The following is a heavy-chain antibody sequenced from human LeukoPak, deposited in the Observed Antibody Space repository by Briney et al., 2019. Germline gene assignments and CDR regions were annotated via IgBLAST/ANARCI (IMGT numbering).Heavy chain of an antibody. D-gene: IGHD6-13*01. CDR3: AREKIAAAGTIHYYYGMDV. J-gene: IGHJ6*04. CDR1: GYTLTGDY. CDR2: INPNSSGT. Sequence: SVKASCKPSGYTLTGDYMNWVRQAAGPGLEWMGWINPNSSGTNYAQKFQGWVTMTRDTSISTAYMELSRLRSDDTAVYYCAREKIAAAGTIHYYYGMDVWGKGTTVTVSS. V-gene: IGHV1-2*04.